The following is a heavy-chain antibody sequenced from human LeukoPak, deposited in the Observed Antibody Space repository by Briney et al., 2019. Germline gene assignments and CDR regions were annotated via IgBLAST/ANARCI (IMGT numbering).Heavy chain of an antibody. V-gene: IGHV3-23*01. CDR2: IGGGGDRI. Sequence: GGSLRLSCSVSGFSLNNYAMSWVRQAPGQGLEWVSRIGGGGDRIYYIESVRGRFTISKDHSKNTVYLQMNSLRVEDTAVYYCARDYYDNRDYYFETLQHWGQGTLVIVSS. CDR3: ARDYYDNRDYYFETLQH. CDR1: GFSLNNYA. J-gene: IGHJ1*01. D-gene: IGHD3-22*01.